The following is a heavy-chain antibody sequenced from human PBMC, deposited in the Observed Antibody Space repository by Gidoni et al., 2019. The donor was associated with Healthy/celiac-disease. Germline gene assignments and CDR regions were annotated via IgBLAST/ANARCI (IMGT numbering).Heavy chain of an antibody. CDR1: GSTFTSYD. Sequence: QVQLVQSGAEVTQPGASVKVSCTASGSTFTSYDINWVRQATGQGLEWMGWMNPNSGNTGYAQKFQGRVTMTRNTSISTAYMELSSLRSEDTAVYYCARGPKYSSSWYLGNWGQGTLVTVSS. V-gene: IGHV1-8*01. J-gene: IGHJ4*02. D-gene: IGHD6-13*01. CDR3: ARGPKYSSSWYLGN. CDR2: MNPNSGNT.